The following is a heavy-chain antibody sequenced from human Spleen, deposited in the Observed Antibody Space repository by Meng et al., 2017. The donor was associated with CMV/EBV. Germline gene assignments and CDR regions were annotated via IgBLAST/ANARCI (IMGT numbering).Heavy chain of an antibody. Sequence: SGDSYWSWVRQPPGRGLEWIEYIYYSGSTYYNPSLKSRVSLSVETSKNQFSLKLTSVTAADTAAYYCARGRYYGFWSGYYPTAFDPWGQGTLVTVSS. CDR3: ARGRYYGFWSGYYPTAFDP. CDR1: SGDSY. V-gene: IGHV4-30-4*08. D-gene: IGHD3-3*01. CDR2: IYYSGST. J-gene: IGHJ5*02.